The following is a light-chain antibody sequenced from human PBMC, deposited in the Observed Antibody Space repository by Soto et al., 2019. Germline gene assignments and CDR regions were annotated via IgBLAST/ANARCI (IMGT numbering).Light chain of an antibody. CDR1: QSLLHSNGYNY. J-gene: IGKJ2*01. Sequence: DIVMTQSPLSLPVTPGEPASISCRSSQSLLHSNGYNYLDWYLQKPGQSPQLLIYLGSNRASGVPERFSGSGSGTDFTLKITSVEAEDVGVYYCMQALQIPPSFGQGTKLEIK. CDR2: LGS. CDR3: MQALQIPPS. V-gene: IGKV2-28*01.